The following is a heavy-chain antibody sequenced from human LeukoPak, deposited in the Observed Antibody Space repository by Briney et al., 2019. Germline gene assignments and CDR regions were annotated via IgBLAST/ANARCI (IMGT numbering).Heavy chain of an antibody. D-gene: IGHD2-2*01. CDR2: ISGSGTNI. J-gene: IGHJ6*02. CDR3: ARGFDCSSASCSCMDV. Sequence: GGSLRLSCAASGFTFSSYAMSWVRQAPGKGLDCVSYISGSGTNIYYAASVKGRFTISGDNAKNSLHLQMNSLRAEDTAVYYCARGFDCSSASCSCMDVWGQGTTVIVSS. V-gene: IGHV3-48*04. CDR1: GFTFSSYA.